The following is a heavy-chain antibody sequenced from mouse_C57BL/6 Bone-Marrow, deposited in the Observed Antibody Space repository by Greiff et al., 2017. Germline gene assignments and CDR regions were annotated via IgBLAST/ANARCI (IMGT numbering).Heavy chain of an antibody. CDR2: INPNNGGT. D-gene: IGHD1-1*01. CDR1: GYTFTDYY. CDR3: APHYYGSSFQDAY. Sequence: VQLQQSGPELVKPGASVKISCKASGYTFTDYYMNWVKQSNGKSLEWIGDINPNNGGTSYNQKFKGKATLTVDKSSSTAYMELRSLTSEDSAVYYCAPHYYGSSFQDAYWGQGTLVTVSA. J-gene: IGHJ3*01. V-gene: IGHV1-26*01.